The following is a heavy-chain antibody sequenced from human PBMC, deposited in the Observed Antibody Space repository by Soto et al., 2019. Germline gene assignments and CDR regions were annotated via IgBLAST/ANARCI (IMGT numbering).Heavy chain of an antibody. J-gene: IGHJ5*01. CDR1: CGSISSYY. Sequence: PSETLSLTCTVSCGSISSYYWSWIRQPPGKGLEWIGYIYYSGSTNYNPALKSRVTTSVDTSKNQFSLKLTSVTAADTAVYYCARDRVGVSSNWFDSWGRGTLVTVSS. V-gene: IGHV4-59*01. CDR3: ARDRVGVSSNWFDS. D-gene: IGHD1-26*01. CDR2: IYYSGST.